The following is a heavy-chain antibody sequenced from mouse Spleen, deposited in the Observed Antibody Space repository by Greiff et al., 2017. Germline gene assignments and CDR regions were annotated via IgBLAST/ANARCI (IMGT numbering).Heavy chain of an antibody. Sequence: QVQLQQSGAELVKPGASVKMSCKASGYTFTTYPIEWMKQNHGKSLEWIGNFHPYNDDTKYNEKFKGKATLTVEKSSSTVYLELSRLTSDDSAFYYCARKYYYGDYGYWYIDVWGAGTTVTVSS. CDR3: ARKYYYGDYGYWYIDV. CDR1: GYTFTTYP. CDR2: FHPYNDDT. D-gene: IGHD2-13*01. J-gene: IGHJ1*01. V-gene: IGHV1-47*01.